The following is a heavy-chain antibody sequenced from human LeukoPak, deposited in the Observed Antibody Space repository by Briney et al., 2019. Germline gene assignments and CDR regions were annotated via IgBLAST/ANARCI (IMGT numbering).Heavy chain of an antibody. J-gene: IGHJ5*02. D-gene: IGHD4-17*01. Sequence: SETLSLTCALHGGSLSGYYWSWIRQPPRKGLEWIGEINHSGCTNYYPSLKSRLTISVATSKTQFYLRLSSVTAADAAVYYCAGGRFYADYVNWFDTWGQGTLVTVSS. CDR2: INHSGCT. CDR1: GGSLSGYY. CDR3: AGGRFYADYVNWFDT. V-gene: IGHV4-34*01.